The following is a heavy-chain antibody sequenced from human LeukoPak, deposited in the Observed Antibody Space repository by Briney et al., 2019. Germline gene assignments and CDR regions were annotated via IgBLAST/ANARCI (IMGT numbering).Heavy chain of an antibody. CDR3: ARAFALGGAMVTSYWFDP. CDR1: GYTFTSYY. CDR2: INPNSGGT. D-gene: IGHD5-18*01. J-gene: IGHJ5*02. Sequence: ASVKVSCKASGYTFTSYYMHWVRQAPGQGLEWMGWINPNSGGTNYAQKFQGRVTMTRDTSISTAYMELSRLRSDDTAVYYCARAFALGGAMVTSYWFDPWGQGTLVTVSS. V-gene: IGHV1-2*02.